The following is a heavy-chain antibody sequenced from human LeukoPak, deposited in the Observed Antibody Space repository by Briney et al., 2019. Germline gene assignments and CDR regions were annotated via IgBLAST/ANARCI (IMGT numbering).Heavy chain of an antibody. CDR1: GFTFSSYS. D-gene: IGHD2-2*01. J-gene: IGHJ6*03. CDR3: ARVGIVVVPAASYYMDV. CDR2: ISSSSSYI. Sequence: GGSLRLSCAASGFTFSSYSMNWVRQAPGKGLEWVSSISSSSSYIYYADSVKGRFTISRDNAKNSLYLQMNSLRAEDTAVYYCARVGIVVVPAASYYMDVWGKGTTVTVSS. V-gene: IGHV3-21*01.